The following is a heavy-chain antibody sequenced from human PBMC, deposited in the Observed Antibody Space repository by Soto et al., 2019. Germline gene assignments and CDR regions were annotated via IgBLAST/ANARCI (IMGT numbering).Heavy chain of an antibody. CDR2: IIPILGIA. V-gene: IGHV1-69*02. Sequence: QVQLVQSGAEVKKPGSSVKVSCKASGGTFSSYTISWVRQAPGQGLEWMGRIIPILGIANYAQKFQGRVTITAEKSTSTAYMELSSLRSEDTAVYYCARVGSSSWYSFDYWGQGTLVTVSS. D-gene: IGHD6-13*01. CDR1: GGTFSSYT. CDR3: ARVGSSSWYSFDY. J-gene: IGHJ4*02.